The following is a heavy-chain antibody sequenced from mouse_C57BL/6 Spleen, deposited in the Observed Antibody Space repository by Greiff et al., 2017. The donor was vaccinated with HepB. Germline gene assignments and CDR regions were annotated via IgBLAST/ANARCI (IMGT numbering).Heavy chain of an antibody. CDR1: GYSFTSYW. V-gene: IGHV1-7*01. CDR3: ASRGGSSGPWFAY. D-gene: IGHD1-1*01. Sequence: QVQLKESGAELAKPGASVKLSCKASGYSFTSYWMLWVKQRPGQGLEWIVDINPSSGYTKYNQKFKDKATLTADKSSSTAYMQLSSQTYEDSAVYYCASRGGSSGPWFAYWGQGTLVTVSA. J-gene: IGHJ3*01. CDR2: INPSSGYT.